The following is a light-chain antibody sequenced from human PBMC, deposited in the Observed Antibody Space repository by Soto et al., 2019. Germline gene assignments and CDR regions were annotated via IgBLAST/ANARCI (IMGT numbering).Light chain of an antibody. CDR3: SSYTSSSTPYV. CDR1: SSDVGGYNY. V-gene: IGLV2-14*01. CDR2: DVS. J-gene: IGLJ1*01. Sequence: QSALTQAASVSVSPGQSSTISCTGTSSDVGGYNYVSWYQQHPGKAPKLMIYDVSNRPSGVSNRFSGSKSGNTASLTISGLQAEDEADYYCSSYTSSSTPYVFGTGTKVTVL.